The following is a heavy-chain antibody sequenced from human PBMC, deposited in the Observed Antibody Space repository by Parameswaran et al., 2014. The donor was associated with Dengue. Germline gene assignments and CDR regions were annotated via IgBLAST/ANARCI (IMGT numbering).Heavy chain of an antibody. V-gene: IGHV7-4-1*02. J-gene: IGHJ4*02. CDR3: ARAPQFDCTGRSCNHSDY. Sequence: WVRQAPGQGLEWMGWINTNTGNPTYAQDFTGRSVFSLDTSVSTAYLQISSLKAEDTAVYYCARAPQFDCTGRSCNHSDYWGQGTLVTVSS. D-gene: IGHD2-15*01. CDR2: INTNTGNP.